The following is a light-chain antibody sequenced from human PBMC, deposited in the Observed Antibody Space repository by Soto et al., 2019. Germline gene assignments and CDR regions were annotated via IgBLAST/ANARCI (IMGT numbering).Light chain of an antibody. CDR3: QQYYSTPRT. V-gene: IGKV4-1*01. J-gene: IGKJ1*01. CDR2: WAS. CDR1: QGVLYSSNNKNY. Sequence: DIVMTQSPDSLAVSLGERATINCKSSQGVLYSSNNKNYLAWYQQKPGQPPKLLIYWASTRESGVPDRFSGSGSGTDFTLTISSLQAEDAAVYYCQQYYSTPRTFGQGTKVDIK.